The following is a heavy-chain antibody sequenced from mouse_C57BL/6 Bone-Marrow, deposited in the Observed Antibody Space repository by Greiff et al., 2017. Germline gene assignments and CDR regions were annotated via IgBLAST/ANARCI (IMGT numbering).Heavy chain of an antibody. V-gene: IGHV1-64*01. J-gene: IGHJ1*01. CDR1: GYTFTSYW. CDR3: ASRTGTDWYFDV. D-gene: IGHD4-1*01. CDR2: IHPNSRST. Sequence: QVQLQQPGAELVKPGASVMLSCKASGYTFTSYWVHCVNQRPGQGLEWIGMIHPNSRSTNYNEKFKSKATLTVDKSSSTAYVRLGSLTSGDSAVYYCASRTGTDWYFDVWSSRATVTVSA.